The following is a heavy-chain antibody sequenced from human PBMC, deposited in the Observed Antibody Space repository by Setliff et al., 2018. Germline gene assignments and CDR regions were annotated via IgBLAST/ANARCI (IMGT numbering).Heavy chain of an antibody. J-gene: IGHJ3*02. CDR1: GESFSGYF. V-gene: IGHV4-34*01. Sequence: NPSETLSLTCAVYGESFSGYFWSWIRQTPEKGLEWIGEISHSGNTNYNPSFKSRVTISIDTSKNQFSLKVNSVTAADTAVYYCARRGYYDSSGVDGFDIWGQGTVVTVSS. CDR2: ISHSGNT. D-gene: IGHD3-22*01. CDR3: ARRGYYDSSGVDGFDI.